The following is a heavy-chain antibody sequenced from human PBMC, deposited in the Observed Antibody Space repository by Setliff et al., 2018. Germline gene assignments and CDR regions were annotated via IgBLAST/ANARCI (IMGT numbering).Heavy chain of an antibody. D-gene: IGHD5-12*01. CDR2: MNPNSGKT. CDR1: GYPFISYD. V-gene: IGHV1-8*02. Sequence: GASVKVSCKASGYPFISYDINWVRQAPGQGLEWMGWMNPNSGKTGYAQKFQGRVTMTTDTSTTTVYMEVASLRSDDTAVYYCVRGPGPSVVVAMPFDRWGQGTLVTVSS. J-gene: IGHJ4*02. CDR3: VRGPGPSVVVAMPFDR.